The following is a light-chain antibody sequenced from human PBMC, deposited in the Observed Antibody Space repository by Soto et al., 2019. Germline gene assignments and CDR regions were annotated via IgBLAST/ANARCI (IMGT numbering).Light chain of an antibody. Sequence: QSALTQPASVSGSPGQSITISCTGTSSDVRGYKYVSWYQQHPGKAPKLMIYDIRNRPSGVSNRFSGSKSGNTASLTISGLQADDEADYYCSSYTSSSTRVFGTGTKLTVL. V-gene: IGLV2-14*03. J-gene: IGLJ1*01. CDR3: SSYTSSSTRV. CDR2: DIR. CDR1: SSDVRGYKY.